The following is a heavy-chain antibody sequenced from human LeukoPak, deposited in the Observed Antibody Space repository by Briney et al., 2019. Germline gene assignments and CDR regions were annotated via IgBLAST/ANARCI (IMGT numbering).Heavy chain of an antibody. CDR1: GGSISSGGYY. J-gene: IGHJ3*02. V-gene: IGHV4-30-2*01. Sequence: PSETLSLTCTVSGGSISSGGYYWSWIRQPPGKGLEWIGYIYHSGSTYYNPSLKSRVTISVDRSKNQFSLKLSSVTAADTAVYYCARGGINNWNYGVGFDIWGQGTMVTVSS. CDR2: IYHSGST. D-gene: IGHD1-7*01. CDR3: ARGGINNWNYGVGFDI.